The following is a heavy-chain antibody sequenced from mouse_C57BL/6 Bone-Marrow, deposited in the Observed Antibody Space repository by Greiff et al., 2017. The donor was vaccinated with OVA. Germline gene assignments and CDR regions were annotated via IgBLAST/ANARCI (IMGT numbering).Heavy chain of an antibody. D-gene: IGHD2-1*01. CDR2: SRNKANDYTT. CDR1: GFTFSDFY. V-gene: IGHV7-1*01. Sequence: EVKLVESGGGLVQSGRSLRLSCATSGFTFSDFYMEWVRQAPGKGLEWIAASRNKANDYTTEYSASVKGRFIVSRDTSQSILYLQMNALRAEDTAIYYCARDAPYGNSFAYWGQGTLVTVSA. CDR3: ARDAPYGNSFAY. J-gene: IGHJ3*01.